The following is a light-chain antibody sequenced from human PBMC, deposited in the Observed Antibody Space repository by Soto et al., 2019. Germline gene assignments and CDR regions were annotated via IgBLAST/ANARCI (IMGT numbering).Light chain of an antibody. CDR1: QSVSSNY. CDR3: QQFGSSPPWT. Sequence: IVLTQSPATLSLSPGERATLSCGASQSVSSNYLAWYQQYPGQAPRLLIFGASRRATGIPDRFSGSGSGTDFTLTISRLEPEDFAVYFCQQFGSSPPWTFGQGTKVDIK. J-gene: IGKJ1*01. V-gene: IGKV3-20*01. CDR2: GAS.